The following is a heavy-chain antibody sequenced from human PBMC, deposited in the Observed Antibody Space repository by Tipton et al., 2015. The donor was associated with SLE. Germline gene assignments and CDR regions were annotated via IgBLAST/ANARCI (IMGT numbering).Heavy chain of an antibody. CDR3: AKDIGDEIVIVPSAADGLDL. D-gene: IGHD3-16*02. V-gene: IGHV3-7*03. CDR2: INQDENVQ. J-gene: IGHJ3*01. CDR1: GFSLSHYW. Sequence: GSLRLSCAASGFSLSHYWMTWVRQAPGKGLEWVANINQDENVQNYVDSVRGRFTISRDNTKNSLYLQMNSLKVEDTALYYCAKDIGDEIVIVPSAADGLDLWVHGTIVTVSS.